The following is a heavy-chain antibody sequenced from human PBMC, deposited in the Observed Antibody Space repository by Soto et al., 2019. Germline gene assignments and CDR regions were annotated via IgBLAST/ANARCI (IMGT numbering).Heavy chain of an antibody. CDR2: ISAYNGNT. CDR3: ARAPMASYAPTRDY. J-gene: IGHJ4*02. Sequence: ASVKVSCKASGYTFTSYGISWVRQAPGQGLEWMGWISAYNGNTNYAQKLQGRVTMTTDTSTSTAYMELRSLRSDDTAVYYCARAPMASYAPTRDYWGQGTLVTVSP. D-gene: IGHD2-2*01. V-gene: IGHV1-18*01. CDR1: GYTFTSYG.